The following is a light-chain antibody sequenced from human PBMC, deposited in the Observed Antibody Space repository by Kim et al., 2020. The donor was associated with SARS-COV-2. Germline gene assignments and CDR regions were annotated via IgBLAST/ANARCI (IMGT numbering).Light chain of an antibody. CDR2: FDK. V-gene: IGLV3-21*04. Sequence: KTGRSSLERDNSDDKRLPWYQQKHSRAPFFVMYFDKTRPLGNPGRFSGSNSGNTATLTISRVEAADEAGYYCQVLDTVGDHRVVFGGGTQLTVL. CDR3: QVLDTVGDHRVV. J-gene: IGLJ2*01. CDR1: NSDDKR.